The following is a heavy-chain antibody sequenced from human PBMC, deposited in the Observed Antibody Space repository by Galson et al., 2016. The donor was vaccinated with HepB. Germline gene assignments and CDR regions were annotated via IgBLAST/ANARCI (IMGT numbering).Heavy chain of an antibody. CDR2: ITSKAYSGTT. Sequence: SLRLSCATSGISIGHYAMSWFRQAPGKGLEWVSFITSKAYSGTTEYAASVKGRFTISRDDAKNTAYLHMNSLKTEDSAVYYCATRDSAGYYFEYWGQGTLVTVSS. CDR3: ATRDSAGYYFEY. CDR1: GISIGHYA. D-gene: IGHD1-26*01. V-gene: IGHV3-49*03. J-gene: IGHJ4*02.